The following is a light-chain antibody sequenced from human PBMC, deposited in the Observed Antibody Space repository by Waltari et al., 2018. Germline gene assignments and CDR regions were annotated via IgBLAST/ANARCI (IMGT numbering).Light chain of an antibody. V-gene: IGLV3-21*04. Sequence: SYVLAQPPSVSGAPGKTARITCGGKNIETKSVHWYQERPGQAPVLVIYQDSYRPSGIPERFSGSNSGSTATLTIRRVEAGDEADYYCQVWDSKSDHVIFGGGTKLTVL. CDR2: QDS. CDR3: QVWDSKSDHVI. J-gene: IGLJ2*01. CDR1: NIETKS.